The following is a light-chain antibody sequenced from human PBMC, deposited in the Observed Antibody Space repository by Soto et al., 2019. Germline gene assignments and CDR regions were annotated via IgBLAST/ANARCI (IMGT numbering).Light chain of an antibody. CDR2: GAS. J-gene: IGKJ1*01. Sequence: EVVMTQTPVTLSLSPGDTVTLSCRASQSVSRSLAWYQQTPGQAPRILVYGASTRATGIPDRFSGSGSGTEFTLTISSLQSEDFAIYFCQQYDMWPRTFGQGTKV. V-gene: IGKV3-15*01. CDR1: QSVSRS. CDR3: QQYDMWPRT.